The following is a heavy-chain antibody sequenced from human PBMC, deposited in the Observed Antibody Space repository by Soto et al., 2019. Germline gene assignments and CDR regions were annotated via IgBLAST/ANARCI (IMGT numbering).Heavy chain of an antibody. D-gene: IGHD6-19*01. V-gene: IGHV4-34*01. CDR3: ARDKVAVAATSVDY. Sequence: PSETLSLTCAVYGGSLSGYYWSWIRQPPGKGMEWTGEINHSGSTNYDPSLKSRVTISVDTSKNQFSLKLSSVTAADTAVYYCARDKVAVAATSVDYLGPGTLLTVST. J-gene: IGHJ4*02. CDR1: GGSLSGYY. CDR2: INHSGST.